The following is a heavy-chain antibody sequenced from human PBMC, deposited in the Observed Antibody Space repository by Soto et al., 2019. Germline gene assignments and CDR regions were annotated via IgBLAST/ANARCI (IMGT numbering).Heavy chain of an antibody. D-gene: IGHD3-10*01. CDR3: ARDGRLVTMVRGPKRRGDYMAV. CDR1: GFTFSSYS. CDR2: ISSSSSYI. V-gene: IGHV3-21*01. Sequence: GGSLRLSCAASGFTFSSYSMNWVRQAPGKGLEWVSSISSSSSYIYYADSVKGRFTISRDNAKNSLYLQMNSLRAEDTAVYYCARDGRLVTMVRGPKRRGDYMAVWGKGTTVTVSS. J-gene: IGHJ6*03.